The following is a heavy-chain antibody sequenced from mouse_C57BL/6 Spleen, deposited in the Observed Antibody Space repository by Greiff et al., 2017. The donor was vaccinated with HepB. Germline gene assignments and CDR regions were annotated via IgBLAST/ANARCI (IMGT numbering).Heavy chain of an antibody. D-gene: IGHD1-1*01. CDR1: GYTFTSYW. CDR3: ARTYYGSSYLGIYFDY. Sequence: QVQLQQPGAELVRPGSSVKLSCKASGYTFTSYWMHWVKQRPIQGLEWIGNIYPSDSETHYNQKFKDKATLTVDKSSSTAYMQLSSLTSEDSAVYYCARTYYGSSYLGIYFDYWGKGTTLTVSS. V-gene: IGHV1-52*01. CDR2: IYPSDSET. J-gene: IGHJ2*01.